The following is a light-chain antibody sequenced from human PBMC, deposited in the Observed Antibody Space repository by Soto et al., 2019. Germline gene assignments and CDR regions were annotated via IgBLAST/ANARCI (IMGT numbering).Light chain of an antibody. CDR2: SAS. CDR3: QQYRNWPPLLT. Sequence: EIVMTQSPATLSVSPGERATLSCRASQSVSSNLAWYQQKPGQAPRLLIYSASTRATGIPARFSGSGSETEFTLTISSLQSEDFAVYYCQQYRNWPPLLTFGGGTKVEIK. CDR1: QSVSSN. V-gene: IGKV3-15*01. J-gene: IGKJ4*01.